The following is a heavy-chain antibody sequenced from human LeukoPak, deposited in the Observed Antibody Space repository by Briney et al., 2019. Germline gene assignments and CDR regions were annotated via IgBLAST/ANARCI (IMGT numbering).Heavy chain of an antibody. J-gene: IGHJ4*02. Sequence: GGSLRLSCAASGFTFSDYYMSWVRQAPGKGLEWVSYISSSGSTIYYADSVKGRFTISRDNAKNSLYLQMNSLRAEDTAVYYCARSKEQNTIHHFDYWGQGTLLTVSS. D-gene: IGHD3-3*01. V-gene: IGHV3-11*01. CDR3: ARSKEQNTIHHFDY. CDR2: ISSSGSTI. CDR1: GFTFSDYY.